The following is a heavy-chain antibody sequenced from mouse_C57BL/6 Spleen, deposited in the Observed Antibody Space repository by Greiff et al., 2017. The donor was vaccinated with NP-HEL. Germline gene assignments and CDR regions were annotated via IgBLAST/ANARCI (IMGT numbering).Heavy chain of an antibody. CDR1: GYTFTDYY. J-gene: IGHJ4*01. CDR3: AYGSRGGYAMDY. D-gene: IGHD1-1*01. Sequence: QLQQSGPELVKPGASVKISCKASGYTFTDYYMNWVKQSHGKSLEWIGDINPNNGGTSYNQKFKGKATLTVDKSSSTAYMELRSLTSEDSAVYYCAYGSRGGYAMDYWGQGTSVTVSS. CDR2: INPNNGGT. V-gene: IGHV1-26*01.